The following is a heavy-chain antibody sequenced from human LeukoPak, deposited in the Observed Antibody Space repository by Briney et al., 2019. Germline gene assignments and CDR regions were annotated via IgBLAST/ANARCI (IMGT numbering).Heavy chain of an antibody. D-gene: IGHD2-2*01. CDR2: MNPNSGNI. J-gene: IGHJ4*02. Sequence: ASVKVSCKASGYTFTSHDINWVRQATGQGLEWMGWMNPNSGNIGYAQKLQGRVTITRNTSISTAYMELSSLRSEDTAVYYCARGPGCISNSCPYYFDYWGQGTLVTVSS. V-gene: IGHV1-8*03. CDR3: ARGPGCISNSCPYYFDY. CDR1: GYTFTSHD.